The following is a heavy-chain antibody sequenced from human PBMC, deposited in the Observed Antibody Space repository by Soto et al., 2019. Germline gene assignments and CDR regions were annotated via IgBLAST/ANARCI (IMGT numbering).Heavy chain of an antibody. CDR1: GGSISSGGYS. D-gene: IGHD6-13*01. CDR2: IYHSGST. V-gene: IGHV4-30-2*01. CDR3: ARHGEYSSSWYFDY. Sequence: SETLSLTCAVSGGSISSGGYSWSWIRQPPGKGLEWIGYIYHSGSTYYNPSLKSRVTISVDRSKNQFSLKLSSVTAADTAVYYCARHGEYSSSWYFDYWGHGTLVTVSS. J-gene: IGHJ4*01.